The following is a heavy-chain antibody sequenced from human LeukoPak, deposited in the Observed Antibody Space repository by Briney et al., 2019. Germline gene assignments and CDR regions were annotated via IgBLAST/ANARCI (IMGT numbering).Heavy chain of an antibody. V-gene: IGHV3-9*01. Sequence: QSGGSLRLSCTGSGFTFVDYAMHWVRQAPGKGLEWVSSISWNSVSIGYADSVKGRITISRDNAKKSMHLQMNSLRAEDTALYFCAKGLISGSYYYFDYWGQGTLVTVSS. CDR1: GFTFVDYA. J-gene: IGHJ4*02. CDR2: ISWNSVSI. CDR3: AKGLISGSYYYFDY. D-gene: IGHD1-26*01.